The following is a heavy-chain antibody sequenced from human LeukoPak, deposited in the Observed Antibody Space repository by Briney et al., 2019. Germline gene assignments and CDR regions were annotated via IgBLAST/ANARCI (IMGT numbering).Heavy chain of an antibody. Sequence: GGSLRLSCAASGFTCSDYYMSWIRQAPGKGLEWVSYISSSGSTIYYADSVKGRFTISRDNAKNSLYLQMNSLRAEDTAVYYCARVSGYYDILTGYYYYMDVWGKGTTVTVSS. V-gene: IGHV3-11*01. J-gene: IGHJ6*03. CDR1: GFTCSDYY. D-gene: IGHD3-9*01. CDR3: ARVSGYYDILTGYYYYMDV. CDR2: ISSSGSTI.